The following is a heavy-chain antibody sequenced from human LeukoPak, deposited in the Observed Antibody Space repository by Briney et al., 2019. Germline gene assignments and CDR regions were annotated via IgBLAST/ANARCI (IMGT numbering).Heavy chain of an antibody. Sequence: PSETLSLTCTVSGGSISSSSYYWGWIRQPPGKGLEWIGSIYYSGSTYYNPSLKSRVTMSVDTSKNQLSLKLTSVTAADTAVYYCARAPSGYDSSDAFDIWGQGTMVTVSS. CDR3: ARAPSGYDSSDAFDI. V-gene: IGHV4-39*07. D-gene: IGHD5-12*01. J-gene: IGHJ3*02. CDR1: GGSISSSSYY. CDR2: IYYSGST.